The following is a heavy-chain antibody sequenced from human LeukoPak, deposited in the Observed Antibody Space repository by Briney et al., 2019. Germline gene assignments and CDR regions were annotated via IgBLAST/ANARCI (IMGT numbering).Heavy chain of an antibody. D-gene: IGHD3-10*01. CDR2: IYYSGST. Sequence: SETLSLTCTVSGGSISSYNWSWIRPPPGKGLEWIGYIYYSGSTNYNPSLKSRVTISVDTSKNQFSLKLSSVTAADTAVYYCASGSGSHRFDPWGQGTLVTVSS. CDR3: ASGSGSHRFDP. V-gene: IGHV4-59*12. J-gene: IGHJ5*02. CDR1: GGSISSYN.